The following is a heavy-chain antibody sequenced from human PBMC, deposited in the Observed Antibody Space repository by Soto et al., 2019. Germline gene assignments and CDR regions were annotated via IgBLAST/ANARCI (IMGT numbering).Heavy chain of an antibody. CDR3: ARGGYDFWSGYYSNAFDI. CDR1: GYTFTGYY. CDR2: INPNSGGT. D-gene: IGHD3-3*01. J-gene: IGHJ3*02. Sequence: QVQLVQSGAEVKKPGASVKVSCKASGYTFTGYYMHWVRQAPGQGLEWMGWINPNSGGTNYAQKFQGWVTMTRDTSISTAYMELSRLRSDDTAVYYCARGGYDFWSGYYSNAFDIWGQGTMVTVSS. V-gene: IGHV1-2*04.